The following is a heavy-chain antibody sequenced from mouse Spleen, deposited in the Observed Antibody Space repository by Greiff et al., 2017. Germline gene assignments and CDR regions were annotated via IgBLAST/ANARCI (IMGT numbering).Heavy chain of an antibody. V-gene: IGHV5-17*01. Sequence: EVQLVESGGGLVKPGGSLKLSCAASGFTFSDYGMHWVRQAPEKGLEWVAYISRGSSTIYYADAVKGRFTISRDTAKNTLFLQMTSLRSEDTAMYYCARPGRDYYFDYWGQGTTLTVSS. CDR1: GFTFSDYG. CDR2: ISRGSSTI. CDR3: ARPGRDYYFDY. D-gene: IGHD4-1*01. J-gene: IGHJ2*01.